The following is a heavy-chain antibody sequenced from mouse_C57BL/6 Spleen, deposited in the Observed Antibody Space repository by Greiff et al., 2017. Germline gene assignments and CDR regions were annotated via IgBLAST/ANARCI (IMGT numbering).Heavy chain of an antibody. CDR3: ARDGSSYGNWYFDV. CDR2: IYPGDGDT. Sequence: QVQLQQSGPELVKPGASVKISCKASGYAFSSSWMNWVKQRPGKGLEWIGRIYPGDGDTNYNGKFKGKATLPADKSSSTAYMQLSSLTSEDSAVYFCARDGSSYGNWYFDVWGTGTTVTVSS. V-gene: IGHV1-82*01. D-gene: IGHD1-1*01. J-gene: IGHJ1*03. CDR1: GYAFSSSW.